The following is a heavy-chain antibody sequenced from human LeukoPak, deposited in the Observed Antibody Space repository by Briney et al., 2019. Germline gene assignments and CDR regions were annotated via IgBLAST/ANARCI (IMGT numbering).Heavy chain of an antibody. J-gene: IGHJ3*02. CDR1: GFTFSSYA. V-gene: IGHV3-23*01. D-gene: IGHD6-6*01. Sequence: PGGSLRLSCAASGFTFSSYAMSWVRQAPGKGLEWVSAISGSGGSTYYADSVKGRFTISRDNSKNTLYLQMNSLRAEDTAVYYCARDLEYSSSENAFDIWGQGTMVTVSS. CDR2: ISGSGGST. CDR3: ARDLEYSSSENAFDI.